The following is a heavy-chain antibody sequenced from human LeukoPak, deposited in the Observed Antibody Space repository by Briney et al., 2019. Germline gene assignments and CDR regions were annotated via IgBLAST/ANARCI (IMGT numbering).Heavy chain of an antibody. V-gene: IGHV4-4*08. CDR1: GGSVKTYY. D-gene: IGHD5-24*01. CDR3: ARHSARGYNYIDF. CDR2: IHATGST. J-gene: IGHJ4*02. Sequence: SVTLFLTCAVSGGSVKTYYWSWIRQTPERGLQWIGFIHATGSTNTFPSLKSRVTISLDTSTNQFSLRLKSVTAADTAVYYCARHSARGYNYIDFWGRGTLVTVSS.